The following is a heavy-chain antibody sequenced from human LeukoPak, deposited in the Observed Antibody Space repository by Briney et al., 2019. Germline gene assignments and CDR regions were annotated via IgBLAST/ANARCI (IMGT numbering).Heavy chain of an antibody. CDR2: IYNGGGT. J-gene: IGHJ4*02. V-gene: IGHV3-53*01. D-gene: IGHD3-22*01. CDR1: GFSVRTNF. CDR3: TRSGYRHPYHFES. Sequence: GGSLRLSCAVSGFSVRTNFMSWVRQAPGKGLEWVAVIYNGGGTDHADSVKGRFTISRDNSKNTLSLQMNSLRADDTAIYYCTRSGYRHPYHFESWGQGTLVIVSS.